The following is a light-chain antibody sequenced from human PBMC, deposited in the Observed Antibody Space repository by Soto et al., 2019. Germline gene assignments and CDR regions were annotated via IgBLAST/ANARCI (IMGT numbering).Light chain of an antibody. CDR1: QSVNSNY. V-gene: IGKV3-20*01. J-gene: IGKJ1*01. Sequence: EIVLTQSPATLSLSPGERATLSCRASQSVNSNYLAWYQQKPGQAPRLLIYGISKRATDIPDRFSGSGSGTDFTLTISRLEPEDFAVYYCQQYGSSSWTFGQGTKVDIK. CDR3: QQYGSSSWT. CDR2: GIS.